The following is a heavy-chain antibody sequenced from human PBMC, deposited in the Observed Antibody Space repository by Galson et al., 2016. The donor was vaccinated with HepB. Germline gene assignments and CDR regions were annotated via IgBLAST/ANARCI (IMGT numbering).Heavy chain of an antibody. CDR3: AKDYIGTLPEALDI. Sequence: SLRLSCAASGFTFSSHAMAWVRQAPGKGLEWVAGINPTGDTISYADSVKGRSTISRDNAKNTLNLQMNSLRAEDTALYYCAKDYIGTLPEALDIWGQGTMVTVSS. V-gene: IGHV3-23*01. J-gene: IGHJ3*02. CDR2: INPTGDTI. D-gene: IGHD2-15*01. CDR1: GFTFSSHA.